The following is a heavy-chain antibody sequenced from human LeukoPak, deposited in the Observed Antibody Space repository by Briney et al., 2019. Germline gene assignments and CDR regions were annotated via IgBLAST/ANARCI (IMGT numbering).Heavy chain of an antibody. CDR3: ARGGWYPESFQH. Sequence: SETLSLTCTVSGGSISSYYWNWIRQPPGKGLEWIGYIYYSGSTNYNPSLKSRVTISVDTSKNQFSLKLSSVTAADTAVFYCARGGWYPESFQHWGQGALVTVSS. V-gene: IGHV4-59*01. D-gene: IGHD6-19*01. CDR1: GGSISSYY. J-gene: IGHJ1*01. CDR2: IYYSGST.